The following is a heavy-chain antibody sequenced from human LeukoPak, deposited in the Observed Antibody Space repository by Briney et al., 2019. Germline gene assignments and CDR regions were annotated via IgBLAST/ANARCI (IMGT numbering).Heavy chain of an antibody. Sequence: PGGSLRLSCVVSGFTLSSDWMSWVRQAPGKGLEWVANIKKDGIEKYYVESVKGRFTISRDNSKNTLYLQMNSLRAEDTAVYYCARDIEYSSSSIYYGMDVWGQGTTVTVSS. D-gene: IGHD6-6*01. CDR3: ARDIEYSSSSIYYGMDV. CDR1: GFTLSSDW. V-gene: IGHV3-7*01. CDR2: IKKDGIEK. J-gene: IGHJ6*02.